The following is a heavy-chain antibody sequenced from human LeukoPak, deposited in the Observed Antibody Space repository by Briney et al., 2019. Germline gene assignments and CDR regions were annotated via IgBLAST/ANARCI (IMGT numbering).Heavy chain of an antibody. D-gene: IGHD6-13*01. CDR3: ARDRGSIAAAGNFDY. Sequence: SETLSLTCTVSGGSISSYYWSWIRQPPGKGLEWIGYIYYSGSTNYNPSLKSRVTISVDTSKNQFSLKLRSVTAADTAVYYCARDRGSIAAAGNFDYWGQGTLVTVSS. J-gene: IGHJ4*02. V-gene: IGHV4-59*01. CDR2: IYYSGST. CDR1: GGSISSYY.